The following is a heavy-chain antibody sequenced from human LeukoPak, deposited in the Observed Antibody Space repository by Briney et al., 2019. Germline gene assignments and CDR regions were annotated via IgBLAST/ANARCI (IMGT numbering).Heavy chain of an antibody. Sequence: GGSLRLSCVASGFIPDTYALTWVRQTPVKGLEWVASISGSGSRTYYADSVKGRSTISRDNSKNTLFLQIHSLRAEDTATYYCAKYPHFDYWSGYDHYMDVWGQGAAVTVS. CDR2: ISGSGSRT. CDR1: GFIPDTYA. J-gene: IGHJ6*02. V-gene: IGHV3-23*01. D-gene: IGHD3-3*01. CDR3: AKYPHFDYWSGYDHYMDV.